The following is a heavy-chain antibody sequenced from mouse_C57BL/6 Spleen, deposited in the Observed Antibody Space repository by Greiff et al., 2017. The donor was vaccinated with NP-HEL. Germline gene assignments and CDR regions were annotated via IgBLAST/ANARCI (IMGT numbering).Heavy chain of an antibody. Sequence: EVQRVESGPGLVKPSQTVFLTCTVTGISITTGNYRWSWIRQFPGNKLEWIGYIYYSGTITYNPSLTSRTTITRDTPKNQFFLEMNSLTAEDTATYYCARDGDYYGSSFYAMDYWGQGTSVTVSS. J-gene: IGHJ4*01. CDR2: IYYSGTI. D-gene: IGHD1-1*01. CDR1: GISITTGNYR. CDR3: ARDGDYYGSSFYAMDY. V-gene: IGHV3-5*01.